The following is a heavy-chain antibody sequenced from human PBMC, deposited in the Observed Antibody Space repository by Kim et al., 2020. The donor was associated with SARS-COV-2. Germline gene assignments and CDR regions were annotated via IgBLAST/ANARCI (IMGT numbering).Heavy chain of an antibody. D-gene: IGHD6-13*01. CDR2: ISAYNGNT. Sequence: ASVKVSCKASGYTFTSYGISWVRQAPGQGLEWMGWISAYNGNTNYAQKLQGRVTMTTDTSTSTAYMELRSLRSDDTAVYYCARDLDRGIAGFRSSAFDPWGQGTLVTVSS. J-gene: IGHJ5*02. CDR3: ARDLDRGIAGFRSSAFDP. V-gene: IGHV1-18*01. CDR1: GYTFTSYG.